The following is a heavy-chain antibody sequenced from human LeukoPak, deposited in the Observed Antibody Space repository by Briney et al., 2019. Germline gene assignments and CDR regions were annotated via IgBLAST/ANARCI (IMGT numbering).Heavy chain of an antibody. Sequence: GASVKVSCKASGYTFTSYDINWVRQATGQGLEWMGWMHPNSGNTGYAQKFQGRVTMTRNTSISTAYMELSSLRSEDTAVYYCARGTIADEPFDYWGQGTLVTVSS. CDR1: GYTFTSYD. CDR3: ARGTIADEPFDY. J-gene: IGHJ4*02. CDR2: MHPNSGNT. V-gene: IGHV1-8*01. D-gene: IGHD4/OR15-4a*01.